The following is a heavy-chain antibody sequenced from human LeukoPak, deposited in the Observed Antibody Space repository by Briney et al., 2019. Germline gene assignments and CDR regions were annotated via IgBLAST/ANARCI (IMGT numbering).Heavy chain of an antibody. V-gene: IGHV4-39*07. CDR1: GGSISSSSYY. CDR3: ASYPRYYYDSSGRGTI. CDR2: IYHSGST. J-gene: IGHJ3*02. D-gene: IGHD3-22*01. Sequence: SETLSLTCTVSGGSISSSSYYWGWIRQPPGKGLEWIGSIYHSGSTNYNPSLKSRVTISVDTSKNQFSLKLSSVTAADTAVYYCASYPRYYYDSSGRGTIWGQGTMVTVSS.